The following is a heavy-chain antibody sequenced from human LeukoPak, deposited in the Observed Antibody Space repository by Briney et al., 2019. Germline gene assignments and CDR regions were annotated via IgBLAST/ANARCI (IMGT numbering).Heavy chain of an antibody. D-gene: IGHD4-23*01. J-gene: IGHJ3*02. CDR1: GYTFSNYW. Sequence: GESLKISCKGSGYTFSNYWIGWVRQVPGKGLEWMGIIYPADSDTTYSPSFRGQVTISADKSINTAYLQWSSLKASDTAMYYCARRLPTVVTLSRDALHIWGQGTMVTVSS. CDR3: ARRLPTVVTLSRDALHI. CDR2: IYPADSDT. V-gene: IGHV5-51*01.